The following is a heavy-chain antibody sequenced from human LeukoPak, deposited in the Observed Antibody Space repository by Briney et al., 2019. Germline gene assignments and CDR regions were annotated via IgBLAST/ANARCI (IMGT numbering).Heavy chain of an antibody. CDR3: ARDYGGSSPFDY. D-gene: IGHD4-23*01. CDR2: ISSSSSYI. V-gene: IGHV3-21*01. Sequence: GGSLRLSCAASGFIFSSHGMNWVRQAPGKGLEWVSSISSSSSYIYYADSVKGRFTISRDNAKNSLYLQMNSLRAEDTAVYYCARDYGGSSPFDYWGQGTLVTVSS. J-gene: IGHJ4*02. CDR1: GFIFSSHG.